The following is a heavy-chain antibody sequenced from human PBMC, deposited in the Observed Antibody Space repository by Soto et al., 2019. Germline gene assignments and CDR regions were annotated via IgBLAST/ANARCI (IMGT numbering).Heavy chain of an antibody. Sequence: QVQLVQSGAEVKKPGSSVKVSCKASGGTFSSYAISWVRQAPGQGLAWMGGIIPSFGTANYAQNFQGRVTITADKSRIPAYMERSSLGSSDTAVYSCATYEYDSGRGGDSPWGRGTPVIVSS. V-gene: IGHV1-69*06. CDR2: IIPSFGTA. CDR1: GGTFSSYA. J-gene: IGHJ5*02. D-gene: IGHD3-22*01. CDR3: ATYEYDSGRGGDSP.